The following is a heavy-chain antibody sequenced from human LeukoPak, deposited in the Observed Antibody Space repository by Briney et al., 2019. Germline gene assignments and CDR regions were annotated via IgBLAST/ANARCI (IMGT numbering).Heavy chain of an antibody. V-gene: IGHV1-69*13. CDR2: IIPIFGTA. D-gene: IGHD3-3*01. Sequence: ASVKVSCKASGGTFSSYAISWVRQAPGQGLEWMGGIIPIFGTANYAQKFQGRVTITADESTSTAYMELSSLRSEDTAVYYCARDGVSEYDFWSGYYERQDAFDIWGQGTMATVSS. J-gene: IGHJ3*02. CDR3: ARDGVSEYDFWSGYYERQDAFDI. CDR1: GGTFSSYA.